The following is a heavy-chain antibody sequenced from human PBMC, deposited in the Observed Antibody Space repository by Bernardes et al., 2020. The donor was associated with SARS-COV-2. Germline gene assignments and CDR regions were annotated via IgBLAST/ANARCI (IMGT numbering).Heavy chain of an antibody. D-gene: IGHD5-18*01. CDR2: IYHSGST. J-gene: IGHJ4*02. Sequence: SETLSLTCAVSGGSISSGGYSWSWLRQPPGKGLEWIGYIYHSGSTYYNPSLKSRVTISVDRSKNQFSLKLSSVTAADTAVYYCARGAARGYSYGTIDYWGQGTLVTVSS. CDR3: ARGAARGYSYGTIDY. CDR1: GGSISSGGYS. V-gene: IGHV4-30-2*01.